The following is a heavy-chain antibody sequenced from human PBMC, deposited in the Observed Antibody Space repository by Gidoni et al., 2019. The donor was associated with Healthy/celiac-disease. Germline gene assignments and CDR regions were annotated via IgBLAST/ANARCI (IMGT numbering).Heavy chain of an antibody. J-gene: IGHJ6*02. Sequence: QVQLVQSGAEVKKPGASVKVSCKASGYTFTGYYMHWVRQAPGQGLEWMGWVHPNSGGTNSAQKFQGRVTMTRDTSISTAYMELSRMRSDATAVYYCARDRDILTGYYRCGMDVWGQGTTVTVSS. V-gene: IGHV1-2*02. D-gene: IGHD3-9*01. CDR3: ARDRDILTGYYRCGMDV. CDR2: VHPNSGGT. CDR1: GYTFTGYY.